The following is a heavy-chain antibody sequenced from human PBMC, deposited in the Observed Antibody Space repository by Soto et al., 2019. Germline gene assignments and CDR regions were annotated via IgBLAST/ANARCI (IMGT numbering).Heavy chain of an antibody. V-gene: IGHV3-13*01. J-gene: IGHJ6*02. CDR1: GFTFSTYD. CDR2: IGTASVT. D-gene: IGHD3-3*01. Sequence: PGGSLRLSCAASGFTFSTYDMHWVRQGTGKGLEWVAGIGTASVTYYPASVKGRLTISREDARNSLYLQMNSLRAGDTAVYYCARLSDFGMDVWGQGTSVTVSS. CDR3: ARLSDFGMDV.